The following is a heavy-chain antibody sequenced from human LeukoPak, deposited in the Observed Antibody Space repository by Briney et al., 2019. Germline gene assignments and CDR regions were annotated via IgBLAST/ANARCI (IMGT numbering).Heavy chain of an antibody. CDR2: IYYSGST. CDR1: GGSISSRSYY. CDR3: ARGQTIAAAGTEGEDYYYYGMDV. J-gene: IGHJ6*02. D-gene: IGHD6-13*01. Sequence: SETLSLTCTVSGGSISSRSYYWDWIRQPPGKVLEWIGTIYYSGSTYYNPSLKSRVTISVDTSKNQFSLKLSSVTAADTAVYYCARGQTIAAAGTEGEDYYYYGMDVWGQGTTVTVSS. V-gene: IGHV4-39*07.